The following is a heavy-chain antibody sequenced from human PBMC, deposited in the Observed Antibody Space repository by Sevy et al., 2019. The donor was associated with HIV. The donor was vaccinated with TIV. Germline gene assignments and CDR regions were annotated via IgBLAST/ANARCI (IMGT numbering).Heavy chain of an antibody. V-gene: IGHV3-74*01. D-gene: IGHD2-15*01. CDR2: INIDGSNT. CDR3: VRALAYCSGGSCSILWGMDV. J-gene: IGHJ6*02. Sequence: GGSLRLSCAASGFTFRSYWMHWVRQAPGKGLVWVSRINIDGSNTTYADSVKGRFTISRDNAKNTLYLQMNSLRAENTAVYYCVRALAYCSGGSCSILWGMDVWGQGTTVTVSS. CDR1: GFTFRSYW.